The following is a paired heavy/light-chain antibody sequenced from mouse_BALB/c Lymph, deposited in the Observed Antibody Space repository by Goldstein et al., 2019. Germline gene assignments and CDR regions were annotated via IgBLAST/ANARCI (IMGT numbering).Light chain of an antibody. CDR1: QSIGTS. V-gene: IGKV5-48*01. J-gene: IGKJ2*01. Sequence: DILLTQSPAILSVSPGERVSFSCRASQSIGTSIHWYQQRTNGSPRLLIKYASESISGIPSRFSGSGSGTDFTLSINSVESEDIADYYCQQSNSWPYTFGGGTKLEIK. CDR3: QQSNSWPYT. CDR2: YAS.
Heavy chain of an antibody. CDR2: ISSGGSYT. CDR3: ARGGYGNYEAWFAY. Sequence: EVQLVESGGGLVKPGGSLKLSCAASGFTFSSYAMSWVRQSPEKRLEWVAEISSGGSYTYYPDTVTGRFTISRDNAKNTLYLEMSSLRSEDTAMYYCARGGYGNYEAWFAYWGQGTLVTVSA. J-gene: IGHJ3*01. CDR1: GFTFSSYA. V-gene: IGHV5-9-4*01. D-gene: IGHD2-10*02.